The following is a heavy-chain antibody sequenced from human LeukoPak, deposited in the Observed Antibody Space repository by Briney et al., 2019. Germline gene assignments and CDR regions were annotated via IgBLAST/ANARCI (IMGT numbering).Heavy chain of an antibody. D-gene: IGHD4-17*01. CDR2: IYYSGST. J-gene: IGHJ5*02. CDR1: GGSISSYY. Sequence: NSSETLSLTCTVSGGSISSYYWSWLRQPPGKGLEWIGYIYYSGSTNYNPSLKSRVTISVDTSKNQFSLKLSSVTAADTAVYYCASGGYGDRFIAGPNWFDPWGQGTLVTVSS. V-gene: IGHV4-59*01. CDR3: ASGGYGDRFIAGPNWFDP.